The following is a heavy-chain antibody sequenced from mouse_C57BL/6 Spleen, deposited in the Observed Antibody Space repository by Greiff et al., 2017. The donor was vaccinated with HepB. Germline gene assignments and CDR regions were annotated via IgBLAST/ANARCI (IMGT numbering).Heavy chain of an antibody. J-gene: IGHJ4*01. CDR2: IYPGSGST. D-gene: IGHD2-5*01. CDR3: ARRQDYYSNYQSDYYAMDY. Sequence: QVQLQQPGAELVKPGASVKMSCKASGYTFTSYWITWVKQRPGQGLEWIGDIYPGSGSTNYNEKFKSKATLTVDTSSSTAYMQLSSLTSEDSAVYYCARRQDYYSNYQSDYYAMDYWGQGTSVTVSS. CDR1: GYTFTSYW. V-gene: IGHV1-55*01.